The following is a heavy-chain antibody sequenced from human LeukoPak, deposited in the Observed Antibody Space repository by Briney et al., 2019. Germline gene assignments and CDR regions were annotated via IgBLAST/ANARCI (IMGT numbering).Heavy chain of an antibody. D-gene: IGHD3-22*01. CDR3: ARGGEHYYDSSGYYLEDY. CDR1: GVSISSGDYY. J-gene: IGHJ4*02. Sequence: PSETLSLTCTVSGVSISSGDYYWSWIRQPPWKGLEWIGYIYYSGSTYYNPSLKSRVTISVDTSKNQFSLKLSSVTAADTAVYYCARGGEHYYDSSGYYLEDYWGQGTLVTVSS. V-gene: IGHV4-30-4*01. CDR2: IYYSGST.